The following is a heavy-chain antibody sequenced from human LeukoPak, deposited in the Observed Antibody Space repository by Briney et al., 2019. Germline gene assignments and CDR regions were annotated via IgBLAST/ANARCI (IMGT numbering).Heavy chain of an antibody. Sequence: PSETLSLTCTVSGGSISSGDYYWSWIRQPPGKGLEWIGYIYYRGSTYYNPSLKSRVTISVDTSKNQFSLKLSSVTAADTAVYYCARGKWVAAAGMLDYWGQGTLVTVSS. CDR2: IYYRGST. CDR1: GGSISSGDYY. CDR3: ARGKWVAAAGMLDY. J-gene: IGHJ4*02. D-gene: IGHD6-13*01. V-gene: IGHV4-30-4*08.